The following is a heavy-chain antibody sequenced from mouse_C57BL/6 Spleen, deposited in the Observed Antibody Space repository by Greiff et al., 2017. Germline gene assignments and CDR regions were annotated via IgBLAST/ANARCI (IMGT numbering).Heavy chain of an antibody. CDR2: LNPSSGYT. D-gene: IGHD4-1*01. Sequence: QVQLQQSGAELARPGASVKMSCKASGYTFTSYTMHWVKQRPGQGLEWIGYLNPSSGYTKYNQKFKDKATLTADKSSSTAYMQLSSLTSEDSAVYYCARCDWDVYYFDYWGQGTTLTVSS. J-gene: IGHJ2*01. CDR3: ARCDWDVYYFDY. CDR1: GYTFTSYT. V-gene: IGHV1-4*01.